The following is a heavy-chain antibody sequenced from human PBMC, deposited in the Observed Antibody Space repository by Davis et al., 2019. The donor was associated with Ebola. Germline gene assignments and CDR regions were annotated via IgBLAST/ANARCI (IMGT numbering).Heavy chain of an antibody. D-gene: IGHD2-15*01. CDR2: IYHSGST. V-gene: IGHV4-4*02. J-gene: IGHJ6*02. Sequence: SETLSLTCAVSGGSISSSNWWSWVRQPPGKGLEWIGEIYHSGSTNYNPSLKSRVTISVDKSKNQFSLKLSSVTAADTAVYYCARDLGYCSGGSCYSAHYYYGMDVWGQGTTVTVSS. CDR3: ARDLGYCSGGSCYSAHYYYGMDV. CDR1: GGSISSSNW.